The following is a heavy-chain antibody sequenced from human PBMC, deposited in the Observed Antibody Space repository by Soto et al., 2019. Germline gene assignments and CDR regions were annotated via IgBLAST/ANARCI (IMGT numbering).Heavy chain of an antibody. CDR2: MNPNSGNT. V-gene: IGHV1-8*01. CDR3: ARGNLNYDFWSGYHNWFDP. Sequence: ASVKVSCKASGYTFTSYDINWVRQATGQGLEWMGWMNPNSGNTGYAQKFQGRVTMTRNTSISTAYMELSSLRSEDTAVYYCARGNLNYDFWSGYHNWFDPWGQGTLVTVSS. D-gene: IGHD3-3*01. J-gene: IGHJ5*02. CDR1: GYTFTSYD.